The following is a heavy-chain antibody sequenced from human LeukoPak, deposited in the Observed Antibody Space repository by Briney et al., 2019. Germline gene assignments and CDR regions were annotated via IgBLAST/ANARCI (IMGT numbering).Heavy chain of an antibody. Sequence: PGGSLRLSCAASGFTFSSFGINWVRQAPGKGLEWVSYISSSSSTIYYADSVKGRFTISRDNAKNSLYLQMNSLRAEDTALYYCAREKQADDAFDIWGQGTMVTVSS. CDR2: ISSSSSTI. CDR1: GFTFSSFG. D-gene: IGHD1-1*01. V-gene: IGHV3-48*01. CDR3: AREKQADDAFDI. J-gene: IGHJ3*02.